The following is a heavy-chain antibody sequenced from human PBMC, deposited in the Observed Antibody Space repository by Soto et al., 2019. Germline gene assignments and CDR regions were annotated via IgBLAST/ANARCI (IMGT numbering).Heavy chain of an antibody. CDR1: GGPISSSTSY. CDR3: ASGIAAAHFGYYYYGMDV. CDR2: IYYSGST. J-gene: IGHJ6*02. V-gene: IGHV4-39*01. D-gene: IGHD6-13*01. Sequence: SDHLYLTCPFSGGPISSSTSYWGWIRQPPGKGLEWIGSIYYSGSTYYNPSLKSRVTISVDTSKNQFSLKLSSVTAADTAVYYCASGIAAAHFGYYYYGMDVWGQGTTVS.